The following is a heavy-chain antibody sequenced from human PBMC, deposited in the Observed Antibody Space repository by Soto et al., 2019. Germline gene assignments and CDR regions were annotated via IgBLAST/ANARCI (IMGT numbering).Heavy chain of an antibody. D-gene: IGHD3-10*01. V-gene: IGHV4-31*03. CDR1: GGSISSGGYY. Sequence: QVQLQESGPGLVKPSQTLSLTCTVSGGSISSGGYYWSWIRQHPGKGLEWIGYIYYSGSTYYNPSLNSRVTISVDPSKNQFSLKLSSVTAADTAVYYCARAAGLWFGEGGYFDYWGQGTLVTVSS. J-gene: IGHJ4*02. CDR2: IYYSGST. CDR3: ARAAGLWFGEGGYFDY.